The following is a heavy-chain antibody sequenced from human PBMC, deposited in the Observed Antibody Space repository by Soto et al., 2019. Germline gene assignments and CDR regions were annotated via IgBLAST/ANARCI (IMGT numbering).Heavy chain of an antibody. CDR1: GYTFTSYD. CDR3: ARSIAAAVDFDY. Sequence: ASVKVSCKASGYTFTSYDINWVRQATGQGLEWMGWMNPNNGNTNYAQKLQGRVTMTTDTSTSTAYMELRSLRSDDTAVYYCARSIAAAVDFDYWGQGTLVTVSS. V-gene: IGHV1-18*01. J-gene: IGHJ4*02. CDR2: MNPNNGNT. D-gene: IGHD6-13*01.